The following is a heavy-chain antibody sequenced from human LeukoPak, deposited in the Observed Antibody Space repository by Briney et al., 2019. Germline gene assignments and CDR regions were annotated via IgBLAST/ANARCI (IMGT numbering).Heavy chain of an antibody. CDR2: VSYDGSNK. CDR1: RFIFSNYG. CDR3: AKSPHKDYYDNSAYYASDAFDI. D-gene: IGHD3-22*01. Sequence: GGSLRLSCAASRFIFSNYGMHWVRQAPGKGLEWVAVVSYDGSNKYYADSVKGRFTISRDNSKSTLYLQMNSLRAEDTAVYYCAKSPHKDYYDNSAYYASDAFDIWGQGTMVTVSS. J-gene: IGHJ3*02. V-gene: IGHV3-30*18.